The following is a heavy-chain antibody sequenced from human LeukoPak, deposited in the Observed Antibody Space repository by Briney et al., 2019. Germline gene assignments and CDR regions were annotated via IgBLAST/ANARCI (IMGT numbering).Heavy chain of an antibody. CDR2: IYHSGST. CDR1: GGSISSSSYY. J-gene: IGHJ4*02. D-gene: IGHD5-24*01. CDR3: ARDIEDVEMATIIDY. V-gene: IGHV4-39*07. Sequence: PSETLSLTCTVSGGSISSSSYYWGWIRQPPGKGLEWIGYIYHSGSTYYNPSLKSRVTISVDTSKNQFSLKLSSVTAADTAVYYCARDIEDVEMATIIDYWGQGTLVTVSS.